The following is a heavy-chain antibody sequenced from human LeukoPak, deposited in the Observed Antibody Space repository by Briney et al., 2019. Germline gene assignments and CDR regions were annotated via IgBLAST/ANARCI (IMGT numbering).Heavy chain of an antibody. J-gene: IGHJ6*02. V-gene: IGHV4-31*03. CDR2: IYYSGST. D-gene: IGHD5-18*01. CDR1: GGSISSGGYY. Sequence: SQTLSLTCTVSGGSISSGGYYWSWIRQHPGKGLEWIGYIYYSGSTYYNPSLKSRVTISVDTSKNQFSLKPSSVTAADTAVYYCAREGYPYGVDVWGQGTTVTVSS. CDR3: AREGYPYGVDV.